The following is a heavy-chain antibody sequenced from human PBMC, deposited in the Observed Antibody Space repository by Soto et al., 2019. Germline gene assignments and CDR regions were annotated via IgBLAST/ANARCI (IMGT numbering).Heavy chain of an antibody. J-gene: IGHJ4*02. CDR2: ISGSGGST. D-gene: IGHD5-18*01. Sequence: GGSLRLSCAASRFSFSSYAMAWVRPAPGGGLGWVSGISGSGGSTYYADSVTGRSTIFRDNSTHPVYLQMKTLRAEDTAVYNCAKVRSGYSYGNEAYDYWGQGTQVTVPS. CDR1: RFSFSSYA. CDR3: AKVRSGYSYGNEAYDY. V-gene: IGHV3-23*01.